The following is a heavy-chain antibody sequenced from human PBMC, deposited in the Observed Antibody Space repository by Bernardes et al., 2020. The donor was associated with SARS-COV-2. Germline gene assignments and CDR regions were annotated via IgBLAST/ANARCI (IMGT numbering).Heavy chain of an antibody. V-gene: IGHV4-59*08. D-gene: IGHD3-3*01. CDR1: GGSISSYY. CDR2: IYYSGST. CDR3: ARHEIRGFWSGYYIGVFDY. Sequence: SETLYLTCTVSGGSISSYYWSWIRQRPGKGLEWIGYIYYSGSTNYNPSLKSRVTISVDTSKNQFSLKLSSVTAADTAVYYCARHEIRGFWSGYYIGVFDYWGQGTLVTVSS. J-gene: IGHJ4*02.